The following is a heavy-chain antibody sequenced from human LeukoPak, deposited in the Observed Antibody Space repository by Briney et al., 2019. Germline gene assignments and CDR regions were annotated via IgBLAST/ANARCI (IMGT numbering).Heavy chain of an antibody. V-gene: IGHV3-48*03. Sequence: GGSLRLSCAASGFTFRSYEMNWVRQAPGKGLEWVSYISSSATTVYYADSVKGRFTISRDNAKNSLYLQMSSLRAEDTAVYYCAELGITMIGGVWGKGTTVTISS. CDR2: ISSSATTV. CDR1: GFTFRSYE. CDR3: AELGITMIGGV. J-gene: IGHJ6*04. D-gene: IGHD3-10*02.